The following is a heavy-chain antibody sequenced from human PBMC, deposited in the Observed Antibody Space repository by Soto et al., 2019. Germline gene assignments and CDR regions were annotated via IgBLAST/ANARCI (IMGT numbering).Heavy chain of an antibody. CDR2: ISVYNGNT. V-gene: IGHV1-18*01. D-gene: IGHD3-10*01. CDR3: ARDDYYGLGSPYGMDV. J-gene: IGHJ6*02. CDR1: GYTFTTYG. Sequence: QVQLVQSGAEVKNPGASVKVSCKASGYTFTTYGIIWVRQALDQGLGGLGWISVYNGNTNFAQKLKGRFTMTTDTSTSTAYMELRSLRSDDTAVYYCARDDYYGLGSPYGMDVWGQGTTVTVSS.